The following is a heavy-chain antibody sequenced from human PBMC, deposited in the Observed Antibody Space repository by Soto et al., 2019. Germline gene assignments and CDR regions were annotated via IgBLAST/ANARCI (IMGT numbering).Heavy chain of an antibody. D-gene: IGHD3-3*01. CDR2: INPNSGGT. Sequence: ASVKVSCKPSGYSFSNFYMHWVRQAPGQGLEWMGWINPNSGGTNYAQKFQGRVTMTRDTSISTAYMELSRLRSDDTAVYYCASGTIFGVVTPYYYYYGMDVWGQGTTVTVSS. CDR1: GYSFSNFY. V-gene: IGHV1-2*02. CDR3: ASGTIFGVVTPYYYYYGMDV. J-gene: IGHJ6*02.